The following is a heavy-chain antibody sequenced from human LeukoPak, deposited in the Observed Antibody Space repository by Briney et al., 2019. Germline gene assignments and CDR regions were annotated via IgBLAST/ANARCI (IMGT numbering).Heavy chain of an antibody. J-gene: IGHJ4*02. D-gene: IGHD3-3*01. CDR2: ISGSGGST. Sequence: GGSLRLSCAASGFTFSSYAMSWVRQAPGKGLEWVSAISGSGGSTYYADSVKGRFTISRDNSKNTLYLQMNSLRAEDTAVYYCAKGQQNYDFWSGYRFDYWGQGTLVTVSS. CDR1: GFTFSSYA. CDR3: AKGQQNYDFWSGYRFDY. V-gene: IGHV3-23*01.